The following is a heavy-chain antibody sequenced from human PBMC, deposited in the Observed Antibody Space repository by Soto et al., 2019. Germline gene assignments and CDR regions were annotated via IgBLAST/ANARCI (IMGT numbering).Heavy chain of an antibody. J-gene: IGHJ4*02. CDR2: ISGSGGYI. CDR3: ARDRQSTPWYAADY. V-gene: IGHV3-21*01. Sequence: GWSLRLSCEGSGFTFSSYSMNWVRQAPGKGLEWVSSISGSGGYIYYADSVKGRFTISRDNAKNSLYLQMTSLRDEDTALYYCARDRQSTPWYAADYWGQGSLVTVSS. CDR1: GFTFSSYS. D-gene: IGHD6-13*01.